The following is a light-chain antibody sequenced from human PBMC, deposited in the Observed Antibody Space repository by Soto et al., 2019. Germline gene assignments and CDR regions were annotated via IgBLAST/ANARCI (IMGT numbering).Light chain of an antibody. CDR1: SSDVGGYDY. J-gene: IGLJ1*01. CDR3: SSYTSSSTLDV. V-gene: IGLV2-14*01. CDR2: EVS. Sequence: QSVLTQPASVSGSPGQSITISCTGTSSDVGGYDYVSWYQHHPGKAPKLMIYEVSNRPSGVSNRFSASKSDNTASLTISGLQAEDEADYYCSSYTSSSTLDVFGTGTKVTVL.